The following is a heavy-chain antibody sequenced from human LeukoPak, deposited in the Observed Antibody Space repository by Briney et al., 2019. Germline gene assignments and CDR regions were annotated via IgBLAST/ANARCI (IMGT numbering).Heavy chain of an antibody. CDR2: INPNSGGT. Sequence: ASVKVSCKASGYTFTGYYMHWVRQAPGQGLEWMGWINPNSGGTNYAQKFQGRVTMTRDTSISTAYMELSRLRSDDTAVYYCASVGRMTTVTTSDRDFDYWGQGTLVTVSS. J-gene: IGHJ4*02. CDR3: ASVGRMTTVTTSDRDFDY. CDR1: GYTFTGYY. D-gene: IGHD4-17*01. V-gene: IGHV1-2*02.